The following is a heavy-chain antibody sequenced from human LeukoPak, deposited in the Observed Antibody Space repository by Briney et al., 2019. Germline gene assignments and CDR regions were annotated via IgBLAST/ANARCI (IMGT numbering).Heavy chain of an antibody. CDR2: ISGSGGST. D-gene: IGHD1-26*01. J-gene: IGHJ4*02. CDR3: AKGGMGYSGAYYVGY. CDR1: GFTFSSYA. V-gene: IGHV3-23*01. Sequence: GGSLRLSCAASGFTFSSYAMSWVRQAPGKGLEWVSCISGSGGSTYYADSVKGRFTISRDSSKNTVSLQMNSLRAEDTAVYYCAKGGMGYSGAYYVGYWGQGTLVTVSS.